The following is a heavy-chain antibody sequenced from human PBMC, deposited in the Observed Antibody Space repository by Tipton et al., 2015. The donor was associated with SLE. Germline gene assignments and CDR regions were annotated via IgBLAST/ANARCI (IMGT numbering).Heavy chain of an antibody. D-gene: IGHD1-14*01. Sequence: TLSLTCAVYGGSVSDHHWSWIRQPPGKGLEWIGEINQSGKTNYNPSLKSRLSISVDKSKNQFSLRLNSMTAADTAVYYCARGGMGNVWFDPWGQGTLVTVSS. V-gene: IGHV4-34*01. CDR1: GGSVSDHH. CDR3: ARGGMGNVWFDP. J-gene: IGHJ5*02. CDR2: INQSGKT.